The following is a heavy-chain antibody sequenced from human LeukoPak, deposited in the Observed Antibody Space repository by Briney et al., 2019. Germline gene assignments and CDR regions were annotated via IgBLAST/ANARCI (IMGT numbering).Heavy chain of an antibody. CDR3: ATGHDXXDYTWDF. D-gene: IGHD3-22*01. J-gene: IGHJ4*02. Sequence: ASETLSLTCAVYGGSFSGDYWSWIRQPPGKRLEWIGEINHSGNTNYNPSLKSRVTLSVDTSKKQLSLNLTSVTAADTAVYYCATGHDXXDYTWDFWGQGTLVTVS. CDR2: INHSGNT. CDR1: GGSFSGDY. V-gene: IGHV4-34*01.